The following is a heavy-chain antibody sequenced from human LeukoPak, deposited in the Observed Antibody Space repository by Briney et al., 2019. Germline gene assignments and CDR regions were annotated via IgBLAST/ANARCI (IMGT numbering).Heavy chain of an antibody. Sequence: GGSLRLSCAASGFSFSNYAMNWVRQAPGKGLEWVSSIDGSSSHIYYADSVKGRFTISRDNTKSSLYLQMNSLRAEDMAVYYCAKGGYDSSGYYYFDYWGQGTLVTVSS. D-gene: IGHD3-22*01. CDR1: GFSFSNYA. CDR3: AKGGYDSSGYYYFDY. CDR2: IDGSSSHI. V-gene: IGHV3-21*01. J-gene: IGHJ4*02.